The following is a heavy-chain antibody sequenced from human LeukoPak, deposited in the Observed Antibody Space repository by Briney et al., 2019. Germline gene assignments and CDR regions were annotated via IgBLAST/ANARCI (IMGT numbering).Heavy chain of an antibody. CDR3: AKDSEQLAYYSDY. V-gene: IGHV3-23*01. D-gene: IGHD6-13*01. CDR2: ISGSGATT. J-gene: IGHJ4*02. Sequence: PGGSLRLSCAASGFTFTSYAMTWVRQAPGKGLEWVASISGSGATTYYGDSVKGRFTISRDISKNTLYLQMNSLRAEDTAVYYCAKDSEQLAYYSDYWGQGTLVTVSS. CDR1: GFTFTSYA.